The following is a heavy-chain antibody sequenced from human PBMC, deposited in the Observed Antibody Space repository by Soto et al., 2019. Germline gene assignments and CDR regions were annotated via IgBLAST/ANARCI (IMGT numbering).Heavy chain of an antibody. J-gene: IGHJ4*02. CDR1: GYTFTNYG. D-gene: IGHD3-16*01. CDR3: AREGPEHYVSEPFDF. V-gene: IGHV1-18*01. CDR2: ISGYKGNT. Sequence: QVQLVQSGAVVKKPGASVQVSCKASGYTFTNYGISWVRQAPGQGLEWMGWISGYKGNTNYAQKFQGRVIMTIDTSTSTAYMELRSLRSDDTAFYYCAREGPEHYVSEPFDFWGQGTLVTVSS.